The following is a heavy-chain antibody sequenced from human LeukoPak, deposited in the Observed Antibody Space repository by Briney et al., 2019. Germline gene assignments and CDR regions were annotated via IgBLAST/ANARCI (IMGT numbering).Heavy chain of an antibody. CDR3: ARGDYGDRDLDY. Sequence: GGSLRLSCAASGFTFSSYAMSWVRQAPGKGLEWVSYISSRSSSIYYADSVKGRFTLSRDNAKNSLYRQMNSLRDEDTAVYYCARGDYGDRDLDYWGQGTLVTVSS. J-gene: IGHJ4*02. CDR1: GFTFSSYA. V-gene: IGHV3-48*02. D-gene: IGHD4-17*01. CDR2: ISSRSSSI.